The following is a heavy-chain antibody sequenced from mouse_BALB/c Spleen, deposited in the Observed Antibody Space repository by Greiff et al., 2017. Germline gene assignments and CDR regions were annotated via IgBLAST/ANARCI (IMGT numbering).Heavy chain of an antibody. Sequence: DVKLVESGGGLVKPGGSLKLSCAASGFTFSDYYMYWVRQTPEKRLEWVATISDGGSYTYYPDSVKGRFTISRDNAKNNLYLQMSSLKSEDTAMYYCARPIYDGYSLAYWGQGTLVTVSA. V-gene: IGHV5-4*02. CDR3: ARPIYDGYSLAY. J-gene: IGHJ3*01. D-gene: IGHD2-3*01. CDR2: ISDGGSYT. CDR1: GFTFSDYY.